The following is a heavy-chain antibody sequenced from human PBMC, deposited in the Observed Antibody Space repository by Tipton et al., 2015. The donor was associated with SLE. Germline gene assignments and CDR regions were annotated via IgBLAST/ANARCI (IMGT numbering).Heavy chain of an antibody. D-gene: IGHD1-14*01. CDR3: ARQSPEGGFDY. CDR1: GGSFSSNGYY. CDR2: NYYSGST. V-gene: IGHV4-39*01. J-gene: IGHJ4*02. Sequence: TLSLTCTVSGGSFSSNGYYWGWIRQPQGKGLVWNGNNYYSGSTNYHPSPMSRVIMSVDTTKKQFFLKLSSVTAADTAVYFCARQSPEGGFDYWGQGTLVIVSS.